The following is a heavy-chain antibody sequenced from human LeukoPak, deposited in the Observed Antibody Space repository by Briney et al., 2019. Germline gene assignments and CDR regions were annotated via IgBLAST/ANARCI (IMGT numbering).Heavy chain of an antibody. D-gene: IGHD3-10*01. CDR3: AKTLLWFGELSHFDY. CDR1: GFTFSSYA. J-gene: IGHJ4*02. V-gene: IGHV3-23*01. CDR2: ISGSGSST. Sequence: GGSLRLSCAASGFTFSSYAMSWVRQAPGKGLEWVSAISGSGSSTYYADSVKGRFTISRDNSKNALYLQMNSLRAEDTAVYYCAKTLLWFGELSHFDYWGQGTLVTVSS.